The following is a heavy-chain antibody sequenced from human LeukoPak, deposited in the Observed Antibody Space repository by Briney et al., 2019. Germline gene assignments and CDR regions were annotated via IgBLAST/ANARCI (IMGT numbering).Heavy chain of an antibody. V-gene: IGHV3-23*01. CDR1: GFTFSSYA. CDR3: AKLDSSSWYLFHY. CDR2: ISGSGGST. Sequence: GGSLRLSCAASGFTFSSYAMSWVRQAPGKGLEWVSAISGSGGSTYYADSVKGRFTISRDNSKNTLYLQMNSLRAKDTAVYYCAKLDSSSWYLFHYWGQGTLVTVSS. J-gene: IGHJ4*02. D-gene: IGHD6-13*01.